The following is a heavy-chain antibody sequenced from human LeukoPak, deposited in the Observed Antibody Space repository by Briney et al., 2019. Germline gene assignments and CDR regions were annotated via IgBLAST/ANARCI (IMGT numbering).Heavy chain of an antibody. Sequence: GGSLRLSCAASGFAFSTYGMHWARQAPDRGLEWVAFIRYDGTSKYYADSVKGRFTISRDNSKNTLYLEMNSLRAEDTAVSYCAKGYSSSWKVDFWGQGTLATVSS. D-gene: IGHD6-13*01. CDR1: GFAFSTYG. CDR3: AKGYSSSWKVDF. CDR2: IRYDGTSK. J-gene: IGHJ4*02. V-gene: IGHV3-30*02.